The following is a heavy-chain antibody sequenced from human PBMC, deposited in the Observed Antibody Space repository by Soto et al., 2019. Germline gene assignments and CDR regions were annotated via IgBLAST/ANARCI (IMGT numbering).Heavy chain of an antibody. D-gene: IGHD4-17*01. CDR2: IIPILDVA. Sequence: QVQLVQSGAEVKKPGSSVKVSCKSSGGTFTNYTITWVRQAPGQGLEWMGRIIPILDVANYAQKFQGRVTIPADKSTTTAYMAMSSLTSEDTDVYYCATLGVITTVTRGVEYWCQGTLVTVSS. CDR1: GGTFTNYT. J-gene: IGHJ4*02. CDR3: ATLGVITTVTRGVEY. V-gene: IGHV1-69*02.